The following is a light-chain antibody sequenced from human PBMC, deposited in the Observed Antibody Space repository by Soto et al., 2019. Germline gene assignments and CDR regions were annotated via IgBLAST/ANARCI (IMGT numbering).Light chain of an antibody. CDR1: QSVSSSY. V-gene: IGKV3-20*01. J-gene: IGKJ1*01. CDR2: GAS. CDR3: QQYGRT. Sequence: EIVLTQSPGTLSLSPGERATLSCRASQSVSSSYLAWYQQKPGLAPRLLIYGASSRATGIPDRFSGSGSGTDFTLTISRLEPEDFAVYYCQQYGRTFGQGTKVEIK.